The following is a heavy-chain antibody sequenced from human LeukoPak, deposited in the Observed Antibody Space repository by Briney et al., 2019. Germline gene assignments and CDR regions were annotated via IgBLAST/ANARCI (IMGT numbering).Heavy chain of an antibody. CDR1: GFTFSSYA. CDR3: AKDAIVVVMGAYYFDY. D-gene: IGHD2-21*01. CDR2: FSGSGGST. J-gene: IGHJ4*02. Sequence: GGSLRLSCAASGFTFSSYAMSWARQAPGKGLEWVSAFSGSGGSTYYADSVKGRFTISRDNSKNTLYLQMNSLRAEDTAVYYCAKDAIVVVMGAYYFDYWGQGTLVTVSS. V-gene: IGHV3-23*01.